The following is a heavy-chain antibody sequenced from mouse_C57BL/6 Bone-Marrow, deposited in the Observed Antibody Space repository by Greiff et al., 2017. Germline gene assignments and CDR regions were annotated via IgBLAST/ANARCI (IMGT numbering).Heavy chain of an antibody. CDR2: IDPANGNT. CDR1: GFNIKNTY. D-gene: IGHD2-2*01. J-gene: IGHJ2*01. V-gene: IGHV14-3*01. CDR3: ARRGYYGYEYFDY. Sequence: VHVKQSVAELVRPGASVKLSCTASGFNIKNTYMHWVKQRPEQGLEWIGRIDPANGNTKYAPKFQGKATITADTSSNTAYLQLSSLTSEDTAIYYCARRGYYGYEYFDYWGQGTTLTVSS.